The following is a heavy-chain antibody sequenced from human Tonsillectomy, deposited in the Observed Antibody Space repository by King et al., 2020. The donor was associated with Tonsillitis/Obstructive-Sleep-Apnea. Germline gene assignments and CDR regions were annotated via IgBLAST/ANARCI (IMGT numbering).Heavy chain of an antibody. J-gene: IGHJ3*02. CDR3: ARAGLGPITDAFDI. D-gene: IGHD3/OR15-3a*01. CDR2: IWYDGSNK. CDR1: GFTFRTYG. V-gene: IGHV3-33*01. Sequence: VQLVETGGGVVQPGRSLRLSCAASGFTFRTYGMHWVRQAPGKGLEWVAVIWYDGSNKYYVDSVKGRFTISRDNSKNTLYLQMNSLRAEDTAVYYCARAGLGPITDAFDIWGQGTMVTVSS.